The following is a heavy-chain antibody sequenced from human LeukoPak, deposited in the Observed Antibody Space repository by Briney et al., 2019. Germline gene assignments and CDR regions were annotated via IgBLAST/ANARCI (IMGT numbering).Heavy chain of an antibody. CDR1: GGSMSSYY. D-gene: IGHD2-2*01. V-gene: IGHV4-59*01. CDR3: ARGKDYCSSTSCYSVGFDP. Sequence: SETLSLTCTVSGGSMSSYYWSWIRQPPGKRLEWIGNIYYRGNTNYNPSLKSRVTMSVDTSKNRFSLKVSSVTAADTAVYYCARGKDYCSSTSCYSVGFDPWGQGTLVTVSS. J-gene: IGHJ5*02. CDR2: IYYRGNT.